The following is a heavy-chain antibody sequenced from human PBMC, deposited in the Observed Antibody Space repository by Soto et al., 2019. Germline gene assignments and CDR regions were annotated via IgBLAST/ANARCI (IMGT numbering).Heavy chain of an antibody. J-gene: IGHJ5*02. Sequence: SETLSLTCTVSGGSVSSGSYYWSWIRQPPGKGLEWIGYIYYSGSTNYNPSLKSRVTISVDTSKNQFSLKLSSVTAADTAVYYCARLSSSWSSFRFDPWGQGTLVTVSS. CDR1: GGSVSSGSYY. CDR2: IYYSGST. V-gene: IGHV4-61*01. D-gene: IGHD6-13*01. CDR3: ARLSSSWSSFRFDP.